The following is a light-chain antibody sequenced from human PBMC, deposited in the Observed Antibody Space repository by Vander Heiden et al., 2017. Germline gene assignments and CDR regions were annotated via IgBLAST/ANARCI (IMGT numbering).Light chain of an antibody. Sequence: VLKQAPSVAVDPGHTARITWGGNNTGTKSGHWYQQKPGQARVWLVHDKRHRPSGIPGRCSDSNSGNTATPTISRVEARDEADYFCQGWDRSSDHGVFGAGTKVTVL. J-gene: IGLJ3*02. CDR1: NTGTKS. CDR2: DKR. V-gene: IGLV3-21*02. CDR3: QGWDRSSDHGV.